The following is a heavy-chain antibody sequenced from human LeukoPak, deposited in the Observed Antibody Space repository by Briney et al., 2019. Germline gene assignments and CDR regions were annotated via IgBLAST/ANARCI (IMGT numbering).Heavy chain of an antibody. D-gene: IGHD3-10*01. CDR2: INNGGGGT. CDR3: ARSGLATCHY. Sequence: PGGSLRLSCQASGFIFTGYAMSWVRQVPGKGLEWVSSINNGGGGTFFADSVKGRFTISRDDSRGMVYLQMNSLSAEDTAVYYCARSGLATCHYWGQGTLVTVSS. CDR1: GFIFTGYA. J-gene: IGHJ4*02. V-gene: IGHV3-23*01.